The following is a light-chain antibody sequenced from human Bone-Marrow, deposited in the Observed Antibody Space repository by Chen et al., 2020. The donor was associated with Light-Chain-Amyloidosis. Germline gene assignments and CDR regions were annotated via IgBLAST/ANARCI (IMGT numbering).Light chain of an antibody. CDR2: EVT. J-gene: IGLJ1*01. CDR3: SSYTITNTLV. CDR1: SSDVGGDNH. V-gene: IGLV2-14*01. Sequence: QSALTQPASVSGSPGQSITISCTGTSSDVGGDNHVSWYQQHPDKAPKLMIYEVTNRPSCVPSRFSGSKSDNTASLTISGLQTEVEADYFGSSYTITNTLVFGSGTRVTVL.